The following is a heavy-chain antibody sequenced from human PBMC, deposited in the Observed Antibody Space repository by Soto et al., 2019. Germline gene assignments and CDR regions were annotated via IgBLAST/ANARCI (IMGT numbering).Heavy chain of an antibody. V-gene: IGHV4-59*01. D-gene: IGHD3-10*01. Sequence: PSETLSLTCTVSGGSTSSYYWSWIRQPPGKGLEWIGYIYYSGSTNYNPSLKSRVTISVDTSKNQFSLKLSSVTAADTAVYYCARLDYYGSGSYSLAFDIWGQGTMVTVSS. J-gene: IGHJ3*02. CDR1: GGSTSSYY. CDR3: ARLDYYGSGSYSLAFDI. CDR2: IYYSGST.